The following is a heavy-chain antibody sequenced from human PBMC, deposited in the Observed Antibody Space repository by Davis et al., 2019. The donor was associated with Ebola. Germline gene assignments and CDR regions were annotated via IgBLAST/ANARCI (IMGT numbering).Heavy chain of an antibody. V-gene: IGHV3-30*02. J-gene: IGHJ4*02. CDR1: GFTFSSHG. D-gene: IGHD1-26*01. Sequence: GESLKISCAASGFTFSSHGMHWVRQAPGKGLEWVAFIRYDGSNKYYADSVKGRFTISRDNSKNTLYLQMNSLRAEDTAVYYCAKDGLVGATPFDYWGQGTLVTVSS. CDR3: AKDGLVGATPFDY. CDR2: IRYDGSNK.